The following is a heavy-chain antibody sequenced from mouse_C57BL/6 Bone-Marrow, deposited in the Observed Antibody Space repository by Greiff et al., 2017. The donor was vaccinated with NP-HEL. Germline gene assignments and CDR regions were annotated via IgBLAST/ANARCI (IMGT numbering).Heavy chain of an antibody. D-gene: IGHD2-10*02. CDR2: ISDGGSYT. J-gene: IGHJ2*01. V-gene: IGHV5-4*03. CDR3: ASCMVTRGGDYFDY. CDR1: GFTFSSYA. Sequence: EVKLMESGGGLVKPGGSLKLSCAASGFTFSSYAMSWVRQTPEKRLEWVATISDGGSYTYYPDNEKGRFTISRDNAKNNLYLQMSHLKSEDTAMYYCASCMVTRGGDYFDYWGQGTTLTVSS.